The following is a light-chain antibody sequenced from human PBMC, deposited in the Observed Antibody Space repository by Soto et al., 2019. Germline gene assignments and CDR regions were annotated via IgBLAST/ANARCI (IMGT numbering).Light chain of an antibody. J-gene: IGKJ5*01. CDR2: AAS. CDR1: QGISSY. Sequence: AIRMTKSQSSFPASTGDRVTITCRASQGISSYLAWYQQKPGKAPKLQIYAASTLQSGVPSRFSGSGSGTDVPLTISCLQSEDFATYYCQQYYSYPRAFCQGTRLEI. CDR3: QQYYSYPRA. V-gene: IGKV1-8*01.